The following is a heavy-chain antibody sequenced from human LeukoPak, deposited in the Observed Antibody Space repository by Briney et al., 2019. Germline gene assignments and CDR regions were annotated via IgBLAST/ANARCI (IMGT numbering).Heavy chain of an antibody. D-gene: IGHD3-22*01. J-gene: IGHJ6*03. CDR3: ARLLSSGYYLYYYYYMDV. V-gene: IGHV4-4*09. Sequence: SETLSLTCTVSGGSISSYYWSWIRQPLGKGLEWIGYIYTSGSTNYDPSLKSRVTISVDTSKNQFSLKLSSVTAADTAVYYCARLLSSGYYLYYYYYMDVWGKGTTVTVSS. CDR2: IYTSGST. CDR1: GGSISSYY.